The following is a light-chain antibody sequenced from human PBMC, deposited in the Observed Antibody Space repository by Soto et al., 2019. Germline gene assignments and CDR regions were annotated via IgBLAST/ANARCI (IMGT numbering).Light chain of an antibody. CDR1: QTVSSNS. J-gene: IGKJ3*01. CDR3: LQYGNSPFP. V-gene: IGKV3-20*01. CDR2: GAS. Sequence: ENVLTQSPGTLSLSPGERATLSCMASQTVSSNSLAWYQQKPGQAPRFLIYGASHRAIGSPSRFSGSGSGTHFTLTISRLEPEDFAVYYCLQYGNSPFPFGPGTKVDFK.